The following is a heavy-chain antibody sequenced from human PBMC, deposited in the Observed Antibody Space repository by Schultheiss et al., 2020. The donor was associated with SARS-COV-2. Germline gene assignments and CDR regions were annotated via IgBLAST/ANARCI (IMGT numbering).Heavy chain of an antibody. CDR2: IYTSGST. D-gene: IGHD6-13*01. CDR1: GGSISSYY. V-gene: IGHV4-4*07. CDR3: ARDEAAARFRSGPINWFDP. Sequence: SETLSLTCTVSGGSISSYYWSWIRQPAEKGLEWIGRIYTSGSTNYNPSLKSRVTISVDTSKNQFSLKLSSVTAADTAVYYCARDEAAARFRSGPINWFDPWGQGTLVTVSS. J-gene: IGHJ5*02.